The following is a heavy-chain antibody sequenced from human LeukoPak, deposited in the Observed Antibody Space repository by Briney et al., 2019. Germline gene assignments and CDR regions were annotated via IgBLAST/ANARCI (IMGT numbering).Heavy chain of an antibody. CDR2: ISRSSSTI. J-gene: IGHJ4*02. CDR3: ARDLEVPGGNRLFDY. Sequence: GGSLRLSCAVSGFTFSSYRMNWVRQAPGKGLEWVSDISRSSSTIDYADSVKGRFSISRDNAKNSMYLQMNSLIGEDTAVYYCARDLEVPGGNRLFDYWGQGTLVTVSS. D-gene: IGHD4-23*01. CDR1: GFTFSSYR. V-gene: IGHV3-48*01.